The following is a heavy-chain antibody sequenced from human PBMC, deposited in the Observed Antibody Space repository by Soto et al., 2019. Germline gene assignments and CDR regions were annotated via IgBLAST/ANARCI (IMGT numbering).Heavy chain of an antibody. Sequence: QVQLVQSGAEVKEPGSSVKVSCKASGGGNLRDYRTTWVRRAAGQGLEWMGGIIPKLGSANYAQNFQGRVTVTADESTNTVYLELRSLRSDDTAVYYCARGSDGYNFGAVYWGQGTPVTVS. CDR2: IIPKLGSA. V-gene: IGHV1-69*01. J-gene: IGHJ4*02. D-gene: IGHD5-12*01. CDR1: GGGNLRDYR. CDR3: ARGSDGYNFGAVY.